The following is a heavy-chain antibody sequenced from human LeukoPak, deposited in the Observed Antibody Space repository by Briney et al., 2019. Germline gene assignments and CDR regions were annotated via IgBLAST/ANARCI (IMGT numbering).Heavy chain of an antibody. CDR1: GFSLSTSGMC. Sequence: SGPTLVNPTQTLTLTCTFSGFSLSTSGMCVSWFRQPPGKALEWLALIDWDDDKYYSTSLKTRLTISKDTSKNQVVLTMTNMDPVDTATYYCARTLYSSGSWVYDPWGQGTLVTVSS. V-gene: IGHV2-70*01. CDR2: IDWDDDK. CDR3: ARTLYSSGSWVYDP. D-gene: IGHD6-19*01. J-gene: IGHJ5*02.